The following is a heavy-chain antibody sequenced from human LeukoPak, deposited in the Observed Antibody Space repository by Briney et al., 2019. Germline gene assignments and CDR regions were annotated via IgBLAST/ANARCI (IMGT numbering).Heavy chain of an antibody. Sequence: ASVKVSCKASGYTFTTYYIHWVRQAPGQGLEWMGIIDPSGGSTTSKQKFQGRVTMTRDTSTSTVYMELSSLRSEDTAVHYCARGESSSSFDHWGQGTLVTVSS. V-gene: IGHV1-46*01. CDR3: ARGESSSSFDH. D-gene: IGHD6-6*01. CDR2: IDPSGGST. J-gene: IGHJ4*02. CDR1: GYTFTTYY.